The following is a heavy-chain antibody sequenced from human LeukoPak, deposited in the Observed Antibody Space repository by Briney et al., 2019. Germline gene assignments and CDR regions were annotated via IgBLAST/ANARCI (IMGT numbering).Heavy chain of an antibody. CDR2: ISGSGGST. J-gene: IGHJ4*02. D-gene: IGHD1-26*01. V-gene: IGHV3-23*01. Sequence: GGSLRLSCAASGFTFSAAWMSWVRQAPGKGLEWVAAISGSGGSTYYPGSVKGRFTIARDNSKNTLSLQMNTLRAEDTAVYFCARTLVGATSGPDYYFDSWGQGTLVTVSS. CDR3: ARTLVGATSGPDYYFDS. CDR1: GFTFSAAW.